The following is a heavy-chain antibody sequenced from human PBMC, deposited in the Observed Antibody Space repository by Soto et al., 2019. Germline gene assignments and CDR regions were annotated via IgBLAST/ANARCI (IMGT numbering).Heavy chain of an antibody. D-gene: IGHD3-9*01. CDR2: IYYSGST. J-gene: IGHJ6*02. CDR1: GGSIRSSSYY. V-gene: IGHV4-39*01. CDR3: EILNGYPYGMDV. Sequence: PSATLSLTCSVSGGSIRSSSYYWGWIRQPPGKGLEWIGSIYYSGSTYYNPSLKSRVTISVDTSKNQFSLKLSSVTAADTAVYYCEILNGYPYGMDVWGQGTTVTVSS.